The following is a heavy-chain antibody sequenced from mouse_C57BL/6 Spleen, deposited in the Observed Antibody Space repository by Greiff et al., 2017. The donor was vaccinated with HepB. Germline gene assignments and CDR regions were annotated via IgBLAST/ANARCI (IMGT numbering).Heavy chain of an antibody. CDR1: GFTFSDYG. Sequence: EVKLMESGGGLVQPGGSLKLSCAASGFTFSDYGMAWVRQAPRKGPEWVAFISNLAYSIYYADTVTGRFTISRENAKNTLYLEMSSLRSEDTAMYYCARRGSSYDFDYWGQGTTLTVSS. J-gene: IGHJ2*01. V-gene: IGHV5-15*01. CDR3: ARRGSSYDFDY. CDR2: ISNLAYSI. D-gene: IGHD1-1*01.